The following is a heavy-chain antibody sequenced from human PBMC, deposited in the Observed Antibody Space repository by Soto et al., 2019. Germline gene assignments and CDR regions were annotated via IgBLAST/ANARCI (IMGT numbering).Heavy chain of an antibody. CDR1: GFTFKNAW. CDR2: IKSKTDGGTT. Sequence: EVQLEESGGGLVKPGGSLRVSCAASGFTFKNAWMSWVRQAPGKGLEWVGRIKSKTDGGTTDYGAPVKGRFTISRDDSVTTRYLQMSSLTTEDTAVKYCTTDGPYSLLFLGWWYSLDYWGQGTLVTVSS. CDR3: TTDGPYSLLFLGWWYSLDY. D-gene: IGHD3-3*01. J-gene: IGHJ4*02. V-gene: IGHV3-15*01.